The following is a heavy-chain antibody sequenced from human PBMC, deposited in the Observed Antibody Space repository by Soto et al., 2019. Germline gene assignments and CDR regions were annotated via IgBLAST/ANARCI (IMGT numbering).Heavy chain of an antibody. D-gene: IGHD6-6*01. CDR1: GFTVSSNY. Sequence: GGSLRLSCAASGFTVSSNYMSWVRQAPGKGLEWVSVIYSGGSTYYADPVKGRFTISRDNSKNTLYLQMNSLRAEDTAVYYCARDQGYSSSWYYYYYYGMDVWGEGTTVTVSS. J-gene: IGHJ6*04. CDR2: IYSGGST. V-gene: IGHV3-53*01. CDR3: ARDQGYSSSWYYYYYYGMDV.